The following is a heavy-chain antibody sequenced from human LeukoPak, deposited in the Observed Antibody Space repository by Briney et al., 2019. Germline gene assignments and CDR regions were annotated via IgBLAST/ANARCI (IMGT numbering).Heavy chain of an antibody. J-gene: IGHJ6*02. CDR3: ARDIAVQLWLSDYYYYGMDV. CDR2: ISPTGSTT. CDR1: GFSFSGHW. Sequence: TGGSLRLSCAASGFSFSGHWMHWARQLPGKGLVWVSRISPTGSTTSYADSVKGRFTVSRDNAKNTLYLQVNNLRAEDTAVYYCARDIAVQLWLSDYYYYGMDVWGQGTTVTVSS. V-gene: IGHV3-74*01. D-gene: IGHD5-18*01.